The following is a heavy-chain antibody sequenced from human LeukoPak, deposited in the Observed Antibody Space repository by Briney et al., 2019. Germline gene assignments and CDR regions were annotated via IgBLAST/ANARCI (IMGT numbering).Heavy chain of an antibody. CDR2: IYYSGST. J-gene: IGHJ4*02. Sequence: SETLSLTCTVSGGSISSYYWSWIRQPPGKGLEWIGYIYYSGSTNYNPSLKSRVTISVDTSKNQFSLKLSSVTPADTAVYYCARKGIRGVNFDYWGQGTLVTVSS. CDR3: ARKGIRGVNFDY. V-gene: IGHV4-59*01. D-gene: IGHD3-10*01. CDR1: GGSISSYY.